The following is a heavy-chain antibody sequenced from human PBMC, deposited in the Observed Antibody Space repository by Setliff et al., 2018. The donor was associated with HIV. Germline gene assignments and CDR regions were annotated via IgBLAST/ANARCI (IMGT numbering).Heavy chain of an antibody. CDR1: GFTFDDYT. D-gene: IGHD6-6*01. V-gene: IGHV3-43*01. Sequence: PGGSLRLSCAASGFTFDDYTMHWVRQAPGKGLEWVSIISWDGGNTYYADSVKGRFTISRDNSKNSLYLQMNSLRTEDTALYYCLKNIGGYSSSSVFDYWGQGTLVTVSS. J-gene: IGHJ4*02. CDR3: LKNIGGYSSSSVFDY. CDR2: ISWDGGNT.